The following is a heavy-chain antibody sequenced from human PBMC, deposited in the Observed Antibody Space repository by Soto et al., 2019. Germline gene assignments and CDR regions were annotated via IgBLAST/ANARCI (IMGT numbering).Heavy chain of an antibody. CDR1: GYTFTSYG. CDR2: ISAYNGNT. V-gene: IGHV1-18*04. Sequence: GASVKVSCKASGYTFTSYGISWVRQPPGQGLEWMGWISAYNGNTNYAQKLQGRVTMTTDTSTSTAYMELRSLRSDDTAVYYCARDPGGYSYDYGMDVWGQGTTVTVSS. CDR3: ARDPGGYSYDYGMDV. J-gene: IGHJ6*02. D-gene: IGHD5-18*01.